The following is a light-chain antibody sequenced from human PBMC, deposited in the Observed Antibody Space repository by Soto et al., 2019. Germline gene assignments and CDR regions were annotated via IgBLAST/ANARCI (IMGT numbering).Light chain of an antibody. CDR1: SSDVGGYDY. CDR2: VVS. J-gene: IGLJ1*01. CDR3: SSYISTSILNV. V-gene: IGLV2-14*03. Sequence: QSALTQAASVSGSPGQSITISCTGTSSDVGGYDYVSWYQQHPGKAPKLIIYVVSNRPSGVSNRFSGSKSGNTASLTISGLQAEGEADYYCSSYISTSILNVFGTGTKLTVL.